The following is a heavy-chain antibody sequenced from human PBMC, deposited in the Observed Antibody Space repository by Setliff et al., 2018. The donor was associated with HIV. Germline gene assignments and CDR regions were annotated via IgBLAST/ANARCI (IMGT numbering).Heavy chain of an antibody. D-gene: IGHD4-17*01. Sequence: PSETLSLTCTVSGGSISRSSYYWDWIRQPPGKSLEWVGSIFYTGSTNYRPSLESRVIVSLDTSKNQFSLKLSSVTAADTAVYYCTRRDVTTGMDSWGPGILVTVSS. CDR1: GGSISRSSYY. CDR2: IFYTGST. V-gene: IGHV4-39*01. CDR3: TRRDVTTGMDS. J-gene: IGHJ4*02.